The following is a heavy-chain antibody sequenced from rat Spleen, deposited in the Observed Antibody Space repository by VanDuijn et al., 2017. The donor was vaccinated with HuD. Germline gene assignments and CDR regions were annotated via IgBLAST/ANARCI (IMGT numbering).Heavy chain of an antibody. V-gene: IGHV2S12*01. J-gene: IGHJ2*01. Sequence: QVQLKESGPGLVQPSQTLSLTCTFSGFSLISNGVSWVRQPPGKGLEWIAAISSGGSTYYNSALKSRLNINRDTSKSQVFLKMNSLQTEDTAIYFCTRDPITTRDYFDYWGQGVMVTVSS. CDR2: ISSGGST. CDR3: TRDPITTRDYFDY. D-gene: IGHD1-1*01. CDR1: GFSLISNG.